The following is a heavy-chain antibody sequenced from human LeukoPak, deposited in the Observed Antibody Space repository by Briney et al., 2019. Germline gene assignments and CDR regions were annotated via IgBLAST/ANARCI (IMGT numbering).Heavy chain of an antibody. V-gene: IGHV3-11*01. J-gene: IGHJ4*02. CDR1: GFTFSDYY. D-gene: IGHD5-12*01. Sequence: GGSLRLSCAASGFTFSDYYMSWIRQAPGKGLEWVSYISSSGSTIFYADSVKGRFTISRDNAKNSLYLQMNSLRAEDTAVYYCARDPGSDYEEHFDYWGQGTLVTVSS. CDR2: ISSSGSTI. CDR3: ARDPGSDYEEHFDY.